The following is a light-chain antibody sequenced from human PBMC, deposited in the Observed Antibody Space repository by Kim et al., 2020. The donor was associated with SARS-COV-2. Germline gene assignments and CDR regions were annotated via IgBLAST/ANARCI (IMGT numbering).Light chain of an antibody. CDR3: QQYNSYLYT. CDR2: KAS. CDR1: QSMSSW. J-gene: IGKJ2*01. Sequence: CVGDRVTIPCRASQSMSSWLAWYQQKPGKAPKLLIYKASSLESGVPSRFSGSGSGTEFTLTISSLQPDDFATYYCQQYNSYLYTFGQGTKLEI. V-gene: IGKV1-5*03.